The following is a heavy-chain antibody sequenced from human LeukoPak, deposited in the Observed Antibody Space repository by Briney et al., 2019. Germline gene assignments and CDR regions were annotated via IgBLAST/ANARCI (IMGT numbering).Heavy chain of an antibody. J-gene: IGHJ2*01. CDR3: AGSGSGSYYSPWYFDL. D-gene: IGHD3-10*01. CDR1: GGSISSYY. CDR2: IYYSGST. V-gene: IGHV4-59*01. Sequence: ASETLSLTSTGSGGSISSYYWSWIRQPPGKGLEWIGYIYYSGSTNYNPSLKSRVTISGDTSKNQFSLRLSSVTAADTAVYFCAGSGSGSYYSPWYFDLWGRGTLVTVSS.